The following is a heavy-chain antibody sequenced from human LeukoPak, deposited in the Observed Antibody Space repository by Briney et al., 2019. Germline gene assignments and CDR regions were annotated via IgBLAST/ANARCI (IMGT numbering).Heavy chain of an antibody. CDR1: GDSITDYY. CDR3: ARYYGSYNWFDP. V-gene: IGHV4-59*01. Sequence: SETLSLTCNVSGDSITDYYWSWLRQPPGKGLEWIGYIYYSGSTNYNPSLKSRVTISVDTSRNQFSLKLSSVTAADTAVYYCARYYGSYNWFDPWGQGTLVTVSS. CDR2: IYYSGST. J-gene: IGHJ5*02. D-gene: IGHD3-10*01.